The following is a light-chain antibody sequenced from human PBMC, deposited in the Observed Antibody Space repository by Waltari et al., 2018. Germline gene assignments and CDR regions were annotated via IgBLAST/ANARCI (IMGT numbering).Light chain of an antibody. V-gene: IGLV2-14*03. CDR1: NSHIAGYCY. CDR3: SSFTSSGTWV. Sequence: QSALTPPASVSGSPRQSITISCTGTNSHIAGYCYVPWYQHPSGKAPKLMIFGVSDRPSGVSNRFAGSKSGNAASLTISGLQAEDEADYYCSSFTSSGTWVFGGGTRVTVL. CDR2: GVS. J-gene: IGLJ3*02.